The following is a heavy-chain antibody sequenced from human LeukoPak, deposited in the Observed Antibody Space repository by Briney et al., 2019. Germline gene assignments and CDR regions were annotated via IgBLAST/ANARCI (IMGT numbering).Heavy chain of an antibody. D-gene: IGHD5-18*01. CDR1: GGSFSGYY. Sequence: SETLSLTCAVYGGSFSGYYWSWIRQRPGKGLEWRGEINHSGSTNYNPSLKSRVTISVDTSKNQFSLKLSSVTAADTAVYYCARGLGYSYGSNFYYWGQGTLVTVSS. V-gene: IGHV4-34*01. CDR2: INHSGST. CDR3: ARGLGYSYGSNFYY. J-gene: IGHJ4*02.